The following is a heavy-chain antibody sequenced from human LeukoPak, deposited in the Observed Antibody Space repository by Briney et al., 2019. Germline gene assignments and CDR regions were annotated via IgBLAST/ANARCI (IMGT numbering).Heavy chain of an antibody. CDR1: GFTFSGSA. D-gene: IGHD3-9*01. J-gene: IGHJ4*02. V-gene: IGHV3-73*01. Sequence: GGSLKLSCAASGFTFSGSAMHWVRQASGKGLEWVGRIRSKANSYATAYAASVKSRFTISRDDSKNTAYLQMNSLKTEDTAVYYCTRHGGILTGFENTDYWGQGTLVTVSS. CDR2: IRSKANSYAT. CDR3: TRHGGILTGFENTDY.